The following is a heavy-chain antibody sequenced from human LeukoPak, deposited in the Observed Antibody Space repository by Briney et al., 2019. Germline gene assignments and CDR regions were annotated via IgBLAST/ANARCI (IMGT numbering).Heavy chain of an antibody. V-gene: IGHV4-34*01. CDR3: ARLSGSGSYYNARYYYYYYYMDV. J-gene: IGHJ6*03. D-gene: IGHD3-10*01. CDR2: INHSGST. CDR1: GGSFSGYY. Sequence: SETLSLTCAVYGGSFSGYYWSWIRQPPGKGLEWIGEINHSGSTNYNPSLKSRVTISVDTSKNQFSLKLSSVTAADTAVYYCARLSGSGSYYNARYYYYYYYMDVWGKGTTVTVSS.